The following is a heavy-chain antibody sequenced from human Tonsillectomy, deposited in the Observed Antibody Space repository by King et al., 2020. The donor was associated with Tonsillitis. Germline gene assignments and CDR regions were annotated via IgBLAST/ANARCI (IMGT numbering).Heavy chain of an antibody. CDR2: ISYDGSNK. CDR3: ARSYDSQAPGAFDI. D-gene: IGHD3-22*01. V-gene: IGHV3-30-3*01. Sequence: VQLVESGGGVVQPGRSLRLSCAASGFTFSSYAMHWVRQAPGKGLEWVAVISYDGSNKYYAGSVKGRFTISRDNSKNTLYLQMNSLRDEDTAVYYCARSYDSQAPGAFDIWGQGTMVTVSS. J-gene: IGHJ3*02. CDR1: GFTFSSYA.